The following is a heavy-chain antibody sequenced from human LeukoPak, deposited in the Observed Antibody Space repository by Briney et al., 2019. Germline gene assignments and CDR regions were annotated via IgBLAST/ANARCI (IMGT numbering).Heavy chain of an antibody. CDR1: GGSISSYY. V-gene: IGHV4-59*01. Sequence: KTSETLSLTCTVSGGSISSYYWSWIRQPPGKGLEWIGYIYYSGSTNYNPSLKSRVTISVDTSKNQFSLKLSSVTAADTAVYYCARGEQQLDEYNWFDPWGQGTLVTVSS. J-gene: IGHJ5*02. CDR3: ARGEQQLDEYNWFDP. D-gene: IGHD6-13*01. CDR2: IYYSGST.